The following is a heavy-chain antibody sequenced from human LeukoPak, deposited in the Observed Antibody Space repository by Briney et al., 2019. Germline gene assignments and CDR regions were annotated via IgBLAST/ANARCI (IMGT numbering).Heavy chain of an antibody. CDR1: EFTFSSYA. J-gene: IGHJ4*02. V-gene: IGHV3-23*01. Sequence: GGSLRLSCAASEFTFSSYAMSWVRQAPGKGLEWVASIGGVGDRTYYADSVKGRFTISRDNSKDTLFLQMNSLKADDTALYYCAKASRQAAVASPLDYWGQGSLVTVSS. CDR2: IGGVGDRT. CDR3: AKASRQAAVASPLDY. D-gene: IGHD6-19*01.